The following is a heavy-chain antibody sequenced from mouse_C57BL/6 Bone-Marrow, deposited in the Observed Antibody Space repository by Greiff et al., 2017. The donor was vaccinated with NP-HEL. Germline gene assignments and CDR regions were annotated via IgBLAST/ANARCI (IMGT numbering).Heavy chain of an antibody. CDR1: GYTFTSYT. D-gene: IGHD1-2*01. V-gene: IGHV1-4*01. J-gene: IGHJ1*03. Sequence: VKVVESGAELARPGASVKMSCKASGYTFTSYTMHWVKQRPGQGLEWIGYINPSSGYTKYNQKFKDKATLTADKSSSTAYMQLSSLTSEDSAVYYCARSGYYGLWYFDVWGTGTTVTVSS. CDR3: ARSGYYGLWYFDV. CDR2: INPSSGYT.